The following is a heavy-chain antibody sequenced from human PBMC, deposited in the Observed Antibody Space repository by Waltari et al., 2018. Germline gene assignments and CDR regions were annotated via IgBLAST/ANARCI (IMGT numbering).Heavy chain of an antibody. D-gene: IGHD3-16*01. CDR2: ISGRGGST. CDR3: AKVLSPPHWAFDY. Sequence: EVQLLESGGGLVQPGGSLRLSCAASGFTFSSYAMSWVRQAPGKGLEWVSAISGRGGSTYYADSGKGRFTISRDNSKNTLYLQMNSLRAEDTAVYYCAKVLSPPHWAFDYWGQGTLVTVSS. V-gene: IGHV3-23*01. CDR1: GFTFSSYA. J-gene: IGHJ4*02.